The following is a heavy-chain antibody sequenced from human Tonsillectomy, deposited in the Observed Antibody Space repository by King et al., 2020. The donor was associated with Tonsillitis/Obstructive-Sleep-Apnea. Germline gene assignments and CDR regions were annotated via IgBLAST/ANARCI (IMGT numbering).Heavy chain of an antibody. J-gene: IGHJ3*02. Sequence: VQLVESGGGLVKPGGSLRLSCAASGFTFSDYYMSWIRQAPGKGLEWVSYISRSGTIIYYADSVKGRFTISRDNAKNSLYLQMNSLRAEDTAVYYCARDWCRYYDSSGHPDAFDIWGQGTMVTVSS. CDR3: ARDWCRYYDSSGHPDAFDI. D-gene: IGHD3-22*01. V-gene: IGHV3-11*01. CDR2: ISRSGTII. CDR1: GFTFSDYY.